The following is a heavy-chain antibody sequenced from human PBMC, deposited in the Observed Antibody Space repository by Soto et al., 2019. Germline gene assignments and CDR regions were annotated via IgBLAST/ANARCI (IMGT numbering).Heavy chain of an antibody. Sequence: ASETLSLTCTVSGGSISSYYWSWIRQPPGKGLEWIGYIYYSGSTNYNPSLKSRVTISVDTSKNQFSLKLSSVTAADTAVYYCARGVSTYYYDSSGYYWLDYWGQGTLVTVSS. V-gene: IGHV4-59*01. D-gene: IGHD3-22*01. CDR1: GGSISSYY. J-gene: IGHJ4*02. CDR2: IYYSGST. CDR3: ARGVSTYYYDSSGYYWLDY.